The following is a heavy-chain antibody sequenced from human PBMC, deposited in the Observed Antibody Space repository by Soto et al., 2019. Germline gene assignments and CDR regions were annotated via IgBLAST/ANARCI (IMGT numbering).Heavy chain of an antibody. Sequence: ASVKVSCKASGYTFTSYDINWVRQATGQGLEWMGWMNPNSGNTGYAQKFQGRVTMTRNTSISTAYMELSSLRSEDTAVYYCARGFSYMDFWSGYYPHSTLDYWGQGTLVTVSS. CDR2: MNPNSGNT. CDR1: GYTFTSYD. J-gene: IGHJ4*02. CDR3: ARGFSYMDFWSGYYPHSTLDY. V-gene: IGHV1-8*01. D-gene: IGHD3-3*01.